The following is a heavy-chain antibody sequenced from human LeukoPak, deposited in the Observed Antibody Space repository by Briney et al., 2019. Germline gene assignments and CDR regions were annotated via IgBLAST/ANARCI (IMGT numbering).Heavy chain of an antibody. D-gene: IGHD3-22*01. CDR3: ARGGNRYYYDSSGYYSH. CDR1: GGSFSGYY. Sequence: SETLSLTCAVYGGSFSGYYWSWIRQPPGKGLEWIGEINHSGSTNYNPSLKSRVTISVDTSENQFSLKLSSVTAADTAVYYCARGGNRYYYDSSGYYSHWGQGTLVTVSS. CDR2: INHSGST. V-gene: IGHV4-34*01. J-gene: IGHJ4*02.